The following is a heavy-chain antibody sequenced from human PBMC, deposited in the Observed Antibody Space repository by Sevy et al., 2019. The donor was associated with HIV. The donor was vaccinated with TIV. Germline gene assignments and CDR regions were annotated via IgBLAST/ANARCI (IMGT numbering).Heavy chain of an antibody. CDR2: ISSSSSYI. CDR3: ARLGGVADQGMDV. D-gene: IGHD2-15*01. J-gene: IGHJ6*02. V-gene: IGHV3-21*01. CDR1: GFTFSSYT. Sequence: GGSLRLSCAASGFTFSSYTMNWVRQAPGKGLEWVSSISSSSSYIYYEDSVKGGFTISRDNAKNSLYLQMNSLRAEDTAVYYCARLGGVADQGMDVWGQGTTVTVSS.